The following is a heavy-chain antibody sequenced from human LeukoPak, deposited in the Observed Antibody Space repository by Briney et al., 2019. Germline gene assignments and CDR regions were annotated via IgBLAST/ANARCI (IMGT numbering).Heavy chain of an antibody. CDR2: IIPIFGIP. Sequence: SVKVSCKASGYTFTSYYMHWVRQAPGQGLEWMGGIIPIFGIPDSAQKFQGRLTITADESTTTAYMELSSLRSDDTAIYYCGLSGNYYYYYMDVWGKGTTVTISS. CDR3: GLSGNYYYYYMDV. D-gene: IGHD6-25*01. V-gene: IGHV1-69*13. J-gene: IGHJ6*03. CDR1: GYTFTSYY.